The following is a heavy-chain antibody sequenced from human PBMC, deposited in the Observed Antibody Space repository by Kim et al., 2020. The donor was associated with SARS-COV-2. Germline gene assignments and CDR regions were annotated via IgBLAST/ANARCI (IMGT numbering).Heavy chain of an antibody. CDR2: ISTSGGTT. D-gene: IGHD1-26*01. J-gene: IGHJ6*01. Sequence: GGSLRLSCAASGFTFSSYAMGWVRQAPGKGLEWVSVISTSGGTTYYGDSVKGRFTISRDNSKNTMNLQMNSLRAEDTAVYYCAKFGGALVIKHDSYGMDV. CDR1: GFTFSSYA. CDR3: AKFGGALVIKHDSYGMDV. V-gene: IGHV3-23*01.